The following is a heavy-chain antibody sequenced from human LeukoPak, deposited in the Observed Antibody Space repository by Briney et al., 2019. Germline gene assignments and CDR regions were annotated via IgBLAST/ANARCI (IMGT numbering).Heavy chain of an antibody. D-gene: IGHD3-9*01. CDR2: ISSSGSTI. CDR1: GFTFSEYY. V-gene: IGHV3-11*01. Sequence: KTGGSLRLSCAASGFTFSEYYMSWVRQAPGKGLEWVSYISSSGSTIYYADSVKGRFTISRDNAKNSLYLQMNSLRAEDTAVYYCARGYFGWLSEIPYYFDYWGQGTLVTVSS. J-gene: IGHJ4*02. CDR3: ARGYFGWLSEIPYYFDY.